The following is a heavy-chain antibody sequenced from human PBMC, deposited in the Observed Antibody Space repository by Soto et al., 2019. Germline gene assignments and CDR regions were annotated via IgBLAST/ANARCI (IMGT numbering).Heavy chain of an antibody. D-gene: IGHD2-15*01. J-gene: IGHJ6*02. CDR3: ARDGYCSGGSCYRAYGMDV. V-gene: IGHV3-33*01. CDR1: GFTFSSYG. CDR2: IWYDGSNK. Sequence: GGSLRLSCAASGFTFSSYGMHWVRQAPGKGLEWVAVIWYDGSNKYYADSVKGRFTISRDNSKNTLYLQMNSLRAEDTAVYYCARDGYCSGGSCYRAYGMDVWGQGTTVTVSS.